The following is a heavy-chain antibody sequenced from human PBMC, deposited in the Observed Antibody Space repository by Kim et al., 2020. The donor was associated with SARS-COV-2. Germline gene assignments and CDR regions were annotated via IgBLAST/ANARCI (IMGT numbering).Heavy chain of an antibody. V-gene: IGHV3-23*01. Sequence: GGSLRLSCTTSGFTFTGYAMSWVRQAPGKGLEWVSSIDGSDGTTYYVDSVKGRFTISTDNSKNTLYLQMNSLRADDTALYYCMNRGLGWILVHLGHGT. J-gene: IGHJ4*03. CDR2: IDGSDGTT. CDR1: GFTFTGYA. CDR3: MNRGLGWILVH. D-gene: IGHD2-2*03.